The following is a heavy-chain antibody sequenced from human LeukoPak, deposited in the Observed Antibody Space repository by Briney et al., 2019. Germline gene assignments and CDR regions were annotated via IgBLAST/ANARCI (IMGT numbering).Heavy chain of an antibody. CDR1: GYTFTSYD. CDR3: ARGKYNWNVPRGRGFDP. CDR2: MNPNSGNT. D-gene: IGHD1-20*01. V-gene: IGHV1-8*01. Sequence: ASVKVSCKASGYTFTSYDINWVRQATGQGLEWMGWMNPNSGNTGCAQKFQGRVTMARNTSISTAYMELSSLRSGDTAVYYCARGKYNWNVPRGRGFDPWGQGTLVTVSS. J-gene: IGHJ5*02.